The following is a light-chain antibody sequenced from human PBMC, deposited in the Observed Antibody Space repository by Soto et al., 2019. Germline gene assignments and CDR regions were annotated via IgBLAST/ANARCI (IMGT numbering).Light chain of an antibody. CDR1: QSISTY. CDR3: QLSAIPPRP. CDR2: WAS. J-gene: IGKJ5*01. V-gene: IGKV4-1*01. Sequence: DVQVTQKKNSLSASVGDRVTITCRASQSISTYLNWYQQKPGQPPKLLIYWASTRESGVPDRFSGSGSGTDFTLTIIFLQAEDVTVYCSQLSAIPPRPFG.